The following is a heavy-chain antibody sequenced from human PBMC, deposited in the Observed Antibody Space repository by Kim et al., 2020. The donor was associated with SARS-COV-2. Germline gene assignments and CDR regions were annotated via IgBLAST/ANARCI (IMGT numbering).Heavy chain of an antibody. CDR2: ISKDGTIK. Sequence: GGSLRLSCAASGFTFSTYGMHWVRQAPGGGLEWVTVISKDGTIKYYADSVKGRFTISRDNSKNTLYLQMNSLRAEDTAVYYCASPKTPGMAVAGATWGQGTLVNVSP. CDR1: GFTFSTYG. J-gene: IGHJ5*02. D-gene: IGHD6-19*01. CDR3: ASPKTPGMAVAGAT. V-gene: IGHV3-30*03.